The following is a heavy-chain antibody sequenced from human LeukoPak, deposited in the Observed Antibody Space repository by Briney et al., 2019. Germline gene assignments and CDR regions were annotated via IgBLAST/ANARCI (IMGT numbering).Heavy chain of an antibody. CDR2: ISYDGSNK. CDR1: GLSFSSYT. CDR3: AKDHVLRYFDWLSHGMDV. Sequence: GGSLRLSCAPSGLSFSSYTIHWVRQAPGKGLEWVAVISYDGSNKYYADPVKGRFTISRDNSKNTLYLQMNSLRAEDTAVYYCAKDHVLRYFDWLSHGMDVWGQGTTVTVSS. D-gene: IGHD3-9*01. V-gene: IGHV3-30*18. J-gene: IGHJ6*02.